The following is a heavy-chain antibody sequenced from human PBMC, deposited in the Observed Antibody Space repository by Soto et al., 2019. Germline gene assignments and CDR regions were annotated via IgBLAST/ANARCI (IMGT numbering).Heavy chain of an antibody. CDR2: ISSRSYTI. Sequence: EVQLVESGGGLVQPGGSLRLSCAASGFSFSTYSMNWVRQAPGKGLEWVSYISSRSYTIYYIDSVKGRFTISRDNAKSSLYLQMNSLRDEDTDVYYCARGGSSSDNGMDVWGQGTTVTVSS. CDR3: ARGGSSSDNGMDV. V-gene: IGHV3-48*02. CDR1: GFSFSTYS. D-gene: IGHD6-6*01. J-gene: IGHJ6*02.